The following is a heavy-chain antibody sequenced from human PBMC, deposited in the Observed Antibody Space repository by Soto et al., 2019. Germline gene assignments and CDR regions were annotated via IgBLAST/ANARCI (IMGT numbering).Heavy chain of an antibody. CDR3: ARDEILKWFGELSRLDQGHYYYYGMDV. D-gene: IGHD3-10*01. V-gene: IGHV3-21*01. CDR2: ISSSSSYI. Sequence: GGSLRLSCAASGFTFSSYSMNWVRQAPGKGLEWVSSISSSSSYIYYADSAKGRFTISRDNAKNSLYLQMNSLRAEDTAVYYCARDEILKWFGELSRLDQGHYYYYGMDVWGQGTTVTVSS. CDR1: GFTFSSYS. J-gene: IGHJ6*02.